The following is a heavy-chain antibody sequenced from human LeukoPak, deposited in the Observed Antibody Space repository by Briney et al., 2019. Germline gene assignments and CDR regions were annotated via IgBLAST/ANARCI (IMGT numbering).Heavy chain of an antibody. J-gene: IGHJ5*02. CDR2: ITWNSDST. CDR1: GFTFDYYA. Sequence: GGSLRLSCAASGFTFDYYAMPWVRQAPGKGLEWVSGITWNSDSTGYADSVKGRFTISRDNAKNSLYLEMNSLRAEDTAFYYRAKGLYYDILTGNWFDPWGQGTLVTVSS. D-gene: IGHD3-9*01. CDR3: AKGLYYDILTGNWFDP. V-gene: IGHV3-9*01.